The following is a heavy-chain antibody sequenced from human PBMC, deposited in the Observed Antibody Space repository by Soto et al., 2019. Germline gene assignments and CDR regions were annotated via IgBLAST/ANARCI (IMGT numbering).Heavy chain of an antibody. CDR1: GDTFSNFD. CDR3: ATMIRGLIHWLDP. D-gene: IGHD3-16*01. J-gene: IGHJ5*02. CDR2: MYPNNGQT. Sequence: QVQLVQSGAEVKRPGASVKVSCKASGDTFSNFDFNWVRQATGQGPELMGWMYPNNGQTAYARTFQGRVTMTWNSSTSTAYMELSSLTSEDTAVYYCATMIRGLIHWLDPWGQGTLVTVSS. V-gene: IGHV1-8*01.